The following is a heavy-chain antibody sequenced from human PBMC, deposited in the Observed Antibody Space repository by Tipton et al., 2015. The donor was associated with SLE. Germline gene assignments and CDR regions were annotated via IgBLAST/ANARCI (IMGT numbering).Heavy chain of an antibody. J-gene: IGHJ4*02. D-gene: IGHD3-22*01. CDR3: ASKVYDGYYFDY. V-gene: IGHV3-69-1*01. CDR1: GFTFSDYY. CDR2: ISSSSTI. Sequence: SLRLSCAASGFTFSDYYMDWVRQAPGKGLEWVSSISSSSTIYYADSVKGRFTISRDNAKNSLYLQMNSLRAEDTAVYYCASKVYDGYYFDYWGQGTLVTVSS.